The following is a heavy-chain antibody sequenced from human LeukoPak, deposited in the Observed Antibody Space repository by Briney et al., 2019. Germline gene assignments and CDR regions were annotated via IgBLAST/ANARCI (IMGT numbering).Heavy chain of an antibody. CDR1: GFTVSSNY. Sequence: GGSLRLSCAASGFTVSSNYMSWVRQAPGKGLEWVSVIYSGGSTYYADSVKGRFTISRDNAKNSLYLQMNSLRAEDTAVYYCATYRGSWSFDYWGQGTLVSVSS. V-gene: IGHV3-53*01. D-gene: IGHD6-13*01. CDR3: ATYRGSWSFDY. CDR2: IYSGGST. J-gene: IGHJ4*02.